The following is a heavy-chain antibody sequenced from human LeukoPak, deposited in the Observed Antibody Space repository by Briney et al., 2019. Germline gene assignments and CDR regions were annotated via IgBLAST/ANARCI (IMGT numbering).Heavy chain of an antibody. V-gene: IGHV4-34*01. Sequence: SETLSLTCAVYGGSFSGYYWSWIRQPPGKGLEWIGEINHSGSTNYNPSLKSRVTISVDTSKNQFSLKLSSVTAADTAVYYCARGQGDFWSGYYTKYYFDYWGQGTLVTVSS. D-gene: IGHD3-3*01. J-gene: IGHJ4*02. CDR3: ARGQGDFWSGYYTKYYFDY. CDR1: GGSFSGYY. CDR2: INHSGST.